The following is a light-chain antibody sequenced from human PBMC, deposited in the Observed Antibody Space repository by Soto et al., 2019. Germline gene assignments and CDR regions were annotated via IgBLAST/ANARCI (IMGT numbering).Light chain of an antibody. V-gene: IGKV3-11*01. CDR2: DAS. CDR1: QSVSSY. Sequence: EIVLTQSPGTLSLSPGERATLSCRASQSVSSYLAWYQQKPGQAPRPLIYDASNRATGIPARFSGSGSGTDFTLTISSLEPEDFAVYYCQQRSNWPPWTFGQGTKV. CDR3: QQRSNWPPWT. J-gene: IGKJ1*01.